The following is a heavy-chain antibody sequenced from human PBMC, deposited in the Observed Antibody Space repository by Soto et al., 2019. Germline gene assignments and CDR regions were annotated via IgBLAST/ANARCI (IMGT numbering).Heavy chain of an antibody. CDR2: IYYSGST. D-gene: IGHD1-26*01. Sequence: QLQLQESGPGLVKPSETLSLTCTVSGGSISSSSYYWGWIRQPPGKGLEWIGSIYYSGSTYYNPSHKRGVTISVDTSTTQFSLKLSSVTAADTAVYYCARSSGGTYSYYYYGMDVWGQGTTVTVSS. CDR1: GGSISSSSYY. J-gene: IGHJ6*02. CDR3: ARSSGGTYSYYYYGMDV. V-gene: IGHV4-39*01.